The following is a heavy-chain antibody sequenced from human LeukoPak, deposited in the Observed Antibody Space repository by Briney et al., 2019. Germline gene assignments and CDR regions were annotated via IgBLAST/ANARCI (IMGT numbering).Heavy chain of an antibody. CDR2: IYYSGST. D-gene: IGHD1-26*01. J-gene: IGHJ4*02. CDR1: GGSISSGDYY. CDR3: ASQKWELPYYFDY. V-gene: IGHV4-30-4*08. Sequence: PSETLSLTCTVSGGSISSGDYYWSWIRQPPGKGLEWIGYIYYSGSTYYNPSLKSRVTILVDTSKNQFSLKLSSVTAADTAVYYCASQKWELPYYFDYWGQGTLVTVSS.